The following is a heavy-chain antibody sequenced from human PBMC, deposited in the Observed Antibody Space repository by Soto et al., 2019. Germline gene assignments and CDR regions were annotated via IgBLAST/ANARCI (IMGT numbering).Heavy chain of an antibody. D-gene: IGHD6-19*01. CDR2: IYYSGST. V-gene: IGHV4-39*01. CDR1: GGSISSSSYY. J-gene: IGHJ3*02. CDR3: ASPSRIAVAFDI. Sequence: QLQLQESGPGLVKPSETLSLTCTVSGGSISSSSYYWGWIRQPPGKGLEWIGSIYYSGSTYYNPSLKSRVTISVDTSKNQFSLKLSSVTAADTAVYYCASPSRIAVAFDIWGQGTMVTVSS.